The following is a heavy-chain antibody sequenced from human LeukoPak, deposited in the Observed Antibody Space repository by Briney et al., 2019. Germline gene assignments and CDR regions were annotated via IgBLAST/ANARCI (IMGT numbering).Heavy chain of an antibody. CDR2: IYSGGST. CDR1: GFTVSSNY. CDR3: ARGSPYCGGDCYSLD. V-gene: IGHV3-66*01. J-gene: IGHJ4*02. Sequence: GGSLRLSCAASGFTVSSNYMSWVRQAPGKGLEWVSVIYSGGSTYYADSVKGRFTISRDNSKNTLYLQMNSLRAEDTAVYYCARGSPYCGGDCYSLDWGQGTLVTVSS. D-gene: IGHD2-21*02.